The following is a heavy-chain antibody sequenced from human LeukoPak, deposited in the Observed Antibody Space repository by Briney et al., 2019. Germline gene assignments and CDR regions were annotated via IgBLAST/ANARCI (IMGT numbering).Heavy chain of an antibody. CDR3: ARSNGKTIEAVSSAFDP. V-gene: IGHV4-59*01. CDR2: IYYSGST. J-gene: IGHJ5*02. CDR1: GGSISSYY. D-gene: IGHD6-25*01. Sequence: SETLSLTCTGSGGSISSYYWSWIRQPPGKGLGWIGYIYYSGSTNYNPSLKSRVTISVDTSKNQFSLKLISVTAADTAVYYCARSNGKTIEAVSSAFDPWGQGTLVTVSS.